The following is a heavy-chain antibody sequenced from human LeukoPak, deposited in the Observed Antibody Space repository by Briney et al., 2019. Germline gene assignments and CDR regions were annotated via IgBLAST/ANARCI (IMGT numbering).Heavy chain of an antibody. Sequence: PGGSLRLSCAASGFTVSDTYMTWVRQAPGKGLKWVSVIYRGGSTYYADSVKGRFTISRDNSKNTLYLQMNSLRAEDTAFYYCARGESFDIWGQGTMVTVSS. J-gene: IGHJ3*02. CDR2: IYRGGST. CDR1: GFTVSDTY. CDR3: ARGESFDI. V-gene: IGHV3-53*01.